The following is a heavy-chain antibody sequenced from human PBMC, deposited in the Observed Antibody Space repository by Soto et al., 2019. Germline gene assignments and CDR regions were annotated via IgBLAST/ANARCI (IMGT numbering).Heavy chain of an antibody. CDR1: GYTFTSYA. J-gene: IGHJ4*02. V-gene: IGHV1-3*01. CDR3: GRGYCSGGSCGDFDY. D-gene: IGHD2-15*01. CDR2: INAGNGNT. Sequence: GASVKVSCKASGYTFTSYAMHWVRQAPGQRLEWMGWINAGNGNTKYSQKFQGWVTMTRDTSISTAYMELSRLRSDDTAVYYCGRGYCSGGSCGDFDYWGQGTLVTVSS.